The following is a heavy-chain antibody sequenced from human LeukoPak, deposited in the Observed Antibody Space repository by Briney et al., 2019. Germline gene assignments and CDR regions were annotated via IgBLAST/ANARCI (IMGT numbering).Heavy chain of an antibody. CDR1: GGSISSSSYY. CDR2: IYYSGST. D-gene: IGHD3-22*01. V-gene: IGHV4-39*01. Sequence: SETLSLTCTVSGGSISSSSYYWGWIRQPPGKGLEWIGSIYYSGSTYYNPSLKSRVTISVDTSKNQFSLKPSSVTAADTAVYYCARQNYYDSSGHFDYWGQGTLVTVSS. J-gene: IGHJ4*02. CDR3: ARQNYYDSSGHFDY.